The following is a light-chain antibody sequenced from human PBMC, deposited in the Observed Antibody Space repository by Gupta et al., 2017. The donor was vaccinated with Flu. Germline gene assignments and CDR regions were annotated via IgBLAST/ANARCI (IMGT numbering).Light chain of an antibody. V-gene: IGLV3-21*02. Sequence: SYVLTQPPSASVAPGQTARITCGGNKIGSKSVHWYQHGPGQAPVLVVFHDSDRPSGIPERFSGYNSGNTATLTISGVEAGDEADYYCQVSDSSSEQMVFGGGTKLTVL. CDR3: QVSDSSSEQMV. J-gene: IGLJ2*01. CDR1: KIGSKS. CDR2: HDS.